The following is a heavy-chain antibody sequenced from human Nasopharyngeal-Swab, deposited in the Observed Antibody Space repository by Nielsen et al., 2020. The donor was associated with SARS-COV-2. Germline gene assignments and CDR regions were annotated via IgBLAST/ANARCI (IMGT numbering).Heavy chain of an antibody. V-gene: IGHV3-13*01. J-gene: IGHJ6*02. D-gene: IGHD6-19*01. CDR3: ARDLYSSGGKYYYYGMDV. CDR1: GFTFSSYD. Sequence: GESLQISCAASGFTFSSYDMHWVRQATGKGLDWVSAIGTAGDTYYPGSVKGRFTISRENAKNSLYLQMNSLRAGDTAVYYCARDLYSSGGKYYYYGMDVWGQGTTVTVSS. CDR2: IGTAGDT.